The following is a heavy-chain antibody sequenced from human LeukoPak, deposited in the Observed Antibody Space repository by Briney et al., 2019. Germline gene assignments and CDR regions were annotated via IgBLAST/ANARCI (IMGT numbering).Heavy chain of an antibody. V-gene: IGHV4-31*03. J-gene: IGHJ6*02. Sequence: SETLSLTCTVSGGSISSGGYYWSWIRQHPGKGLEWIGYIYYSGSTYYNPSLKSRVTISVDTSKNQFSLKLSSVTAADTAVYYCARVRVQAAYGMDVWGQGTTVTVSS. CDR1: GGSISSGGYY. CDR2: IYYSGST. D-gene: IGHD3-10*01. CDR3: ARVRVQAAYGMDV.